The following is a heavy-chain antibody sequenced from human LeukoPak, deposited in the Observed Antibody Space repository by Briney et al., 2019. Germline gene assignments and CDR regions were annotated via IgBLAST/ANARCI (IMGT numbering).Heavy chain of an antibody. CDR2: ISNSGDST. D-gene: IGHD3-22*01. V-gene: IGHV3-23*01. J-gene: IGHJ4*02. CDR1: GFIFSSNA. CDR3: AKRRPYYDSSGYLDY. Sequence: PGGSLRLSCAASGFIFSSNAMSWVRQAPGKGLEWVSGISNSGDSTYYADSVKGRFTISRDNSKNTLYRQMNTLGAEDTAVYYCAKRRPYYDSSGYLDYWGQGTLVTVSS.